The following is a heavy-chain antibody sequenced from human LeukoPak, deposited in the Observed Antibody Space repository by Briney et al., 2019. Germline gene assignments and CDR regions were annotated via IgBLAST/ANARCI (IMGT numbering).Heavy chain of an antibody. CDR2: ISGNGGNT. Sequence: PGGSLRLSCSASGFTFSNYPMHWVRQAPGKGLEYVSGISGNGGNTYYANSVKGRSTISRDNSKHTLYLQMGSLRAEDMAVYYCARSKRWLEHYWYFDLWGRGTLVTVSS. D-gene: IGHD5-24*01. CDR3: ARSKRWLEHYWYFDL. CDR1: GFTFSNYP. V-gene: IGHV3-64*01. J-gene: IGHJ2*01.